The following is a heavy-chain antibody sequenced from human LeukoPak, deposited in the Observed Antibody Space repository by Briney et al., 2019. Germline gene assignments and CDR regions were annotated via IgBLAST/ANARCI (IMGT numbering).Heavy chain of an antibody. CDR2: IYYSGST. CDR3: ARGRENLREDY. D-gene: IGHD1-26*01. Sequence: SETLSLTCTVSGGSISSYYWSWIRQPPGKGLEWIGYIYYSGSTTYNPSLTSRVTISVDTSKNQFSLKLSSVTAADTAVYYCARGRENLREDYWGQGTLVTVSS. CDR1: GGSISSYY. V-gene: IGHV4-59*01. J-gene: IGHJ4*02.